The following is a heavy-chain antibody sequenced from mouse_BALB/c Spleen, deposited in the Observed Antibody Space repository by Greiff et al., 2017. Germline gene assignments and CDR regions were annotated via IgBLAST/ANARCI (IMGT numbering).Heavy chain of an antibody. CDR1: GYTFSSYW. J-gene: IGHJ3*01. CDR3: ASGDDYDGGFAY. V-gene: IGHV1-9*01. CDR2: ILPGSGST. D-gene: IGHD2-4*01. Sequence: QVQLQQSGAELMKPGASVKISCKATGYTFSSYWIEWVKQRPGHGLEWIGEILPGSGSTNYNEKFKGKATFTADTSSNTAYMQLSSLTSEDSAVYYCASGDDYDGGFAYWGQGTLVTVSA.